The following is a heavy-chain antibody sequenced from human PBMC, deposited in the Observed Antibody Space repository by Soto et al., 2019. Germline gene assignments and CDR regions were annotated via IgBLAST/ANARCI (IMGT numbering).Heavy chain of an antibody. CDR3: VQTTGWPGFDF. Sequence: EVQLVESGGGLIQPGGSLRLSCAASGFAVSSKYMTWVRQAPGKGLEWVSVIYGGGTTYYADSVKGRFTISRDTSKNTLYLKMHSLRSVDTAVYYCVQTTGWPGFDFWGQGTLVTVSS. D-gene: IGHD6-19*01. J-gene: IGHJ4*02. CDR2: IYGGGTT. V-gene: IGHV3-53*01. CDR1: GFAVSSKY.